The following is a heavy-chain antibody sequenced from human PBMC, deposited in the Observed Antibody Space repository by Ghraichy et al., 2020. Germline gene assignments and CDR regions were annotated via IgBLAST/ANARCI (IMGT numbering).Heavy chain of an antibody. CDR3: ARGAPYNWNYFDP. V-gene: IGHV4-39*07. CDR2: IYYSGTT. CDR1: GVSITTGSYY. Sequence: SETLSLTCTVSGVSITTGSYYWCWFRQPPGKGLEWFGSIYYSGTTYYNPSLKSRVAISVDTSKNQFSLKLSSVTAADTAVYYCARGAPYNWNYFDPWGQGTLVTVSS. D-gene: IGHD1-7*01. J-gene: IGHJ5*02.